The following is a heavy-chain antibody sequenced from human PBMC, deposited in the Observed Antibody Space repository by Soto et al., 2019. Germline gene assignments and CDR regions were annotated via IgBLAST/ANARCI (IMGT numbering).Heavy chain of an antibody. V-gene: IGHV4-38-2*01. CDR1: GYSISSGYH. D-gene: IGHD2-15*01. J-gene: IGHJ5*02. Sequence: PSETLSLTCPVYGYSISSGYHWGWIRQPPGKGLEWLGRVHHSGSTYYNPSLKSRLTISVDKSKNQFSLNLTSVTAADPAVYYCARKDRVVVEGTWFDQWGQTTMLTVSS. CDR2: VHHSGST. CDR3: ARKDRVVVEGTWFDQ.